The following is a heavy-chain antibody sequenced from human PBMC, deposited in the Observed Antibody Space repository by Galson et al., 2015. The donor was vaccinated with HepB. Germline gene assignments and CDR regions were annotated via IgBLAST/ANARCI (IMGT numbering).Heavy chain of an antibody. J-gene: IGHJ4*02. CDR1: GFTFSNAW. D-gene: IGHD5-18*01. CDR2: IKSKTDGGTT. Sequence: SLRLSCAASGFTFSNAWMSWVRQAPGKGLEWVGRIKSKTDGGTTDYAAPVKGRFTISRDDSKNTLYLQMNSLKTEDTVVYYCTPPPHGTTMVIFDYWGQGTLVTVSS. V-gene: IGHV3-15*01. CDR3: TPPPHGTTMVIFDY.